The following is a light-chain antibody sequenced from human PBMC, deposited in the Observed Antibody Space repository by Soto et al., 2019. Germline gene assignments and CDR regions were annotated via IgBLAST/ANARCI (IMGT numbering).Light chain of an antibody. J-gene: IGKJ2*01. V-gene: IGKV3-20*01. CDR2: DAS. Sequence: EIVLTQSPVTLSLSPGERATLSCRASQSVRTYLAWYQVKPGQAPRLLIYDASSRASGVPARFSGSGSGTDFSLTISRLEPEDFAVYYCQQYSSSPYTFGQGTKLEIK. CDR1: QSVRTY. CDR3: QQYSSSPYT.